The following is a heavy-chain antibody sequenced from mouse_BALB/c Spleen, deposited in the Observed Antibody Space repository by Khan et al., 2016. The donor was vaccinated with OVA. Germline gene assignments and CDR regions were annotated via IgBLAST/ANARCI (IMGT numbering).Heavy chain of an antibody. Sequence: LVKPGASVKMSCKASGYTFTSYWINWIKQRPGQGLEWIGHIAPGSGSSYYNEVFKGKATLTVDTYSSTVSLQFSSLSSEDTAVYVCTSANSYGRTLYAMDYWGQGTTVTVSS. CDR1: GYTFTSYW. CDR3: TSANSYGRTLYAMDY. V-gene: IGHV1S41*01. D-gene: IGHD1-1*01. J-gene: IGHJ4*01. CDR2: IAPGSGSS.